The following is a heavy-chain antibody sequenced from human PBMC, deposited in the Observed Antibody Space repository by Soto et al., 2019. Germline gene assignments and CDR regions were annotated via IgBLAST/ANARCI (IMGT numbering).Heavy chain of an antibody. V-gene: IGHV1-69*12. CDR3: ALTAWYGGNSGADY. CDR1: GGTFSSYA. CDR2: IIPIFGTA. Sequence: QVQLVQSGAEVKKPGSSVKVSCKASGGTFSSYAISWVRQAPGQGLEWMGGIIPIFGTANYAQKFQGRVTITADESTSTAYMELSSLRTEETAVYYCALTAWYGGNSGADYWGQGTLVTVSS. J-gene: IGHJ4*02. D-gene: IGHD2-21*02.